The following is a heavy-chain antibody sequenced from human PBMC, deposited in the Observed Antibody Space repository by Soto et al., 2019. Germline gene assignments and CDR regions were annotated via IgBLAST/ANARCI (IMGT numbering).Heavy chain of an antibody. Sequence: SETLSLTCTVSGGSISSYYWSWIRQPPGKGLEWIGYIYYSGSTNYNPSLKSRVTISVDTSKNQFSLKLSSVTAADTAVYYCARDDAVRSYYYYYGMDVWGQGTTVTVSS. CDR1: GGSISSYY. CDR3: ARDDAVRSYYYYYGMDV. V-gene: IGHV4-59*01. CDR2: IYYSGST. J-gene: IGHJ6*02.